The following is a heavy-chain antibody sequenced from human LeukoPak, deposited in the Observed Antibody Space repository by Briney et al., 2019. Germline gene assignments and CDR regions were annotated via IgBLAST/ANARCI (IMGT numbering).Heavy chain of an antibody. CDR1: GYTFTSYG. CDR3: AREALLWFGELTSVDY. D-gene: IGHD3-10*01. CDR2: ISAYNGNT. J-gene: IGHJ4*02. Sequence: GASVKVSCKASGYTFTSYGISWVRQAPGQGLEWMGWISAYNGNTNYAQKLQGRVTMTTDTSTSTAYMELRSLRSDDTAVYYCAREALLWFGELTSVDYWGQGTLVTVSS. V-gene: IGHV1-18*01.